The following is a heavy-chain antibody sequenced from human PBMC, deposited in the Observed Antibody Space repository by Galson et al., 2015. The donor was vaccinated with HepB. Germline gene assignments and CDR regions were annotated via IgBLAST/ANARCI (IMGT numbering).Heavy chain of an antibody. CDR1: GFTFSSYG. D-gene: IGHD3-22*01. J-gene: IGHJ3*02. V-gene: IGHV3-33*01. CDR3: ARDREAVITLGDAFDI. Sequence: SLRLSCAASGFTFSSYGMHWVRQAPGKGLEWVAVIWYDGSNKYYADSVKGRFTISRDNSKNTLYLQMNSLRAEDTAVYYCARDREAVITLGDAFDIWGQGTMVTVSS. CDR2: IWYDGSNK.